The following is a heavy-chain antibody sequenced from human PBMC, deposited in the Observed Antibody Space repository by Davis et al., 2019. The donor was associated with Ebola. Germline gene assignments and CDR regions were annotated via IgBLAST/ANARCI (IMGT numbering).Heavy chain of an antibody. CDR2: ISAYTGHT. CDR1: GFSFTDYG. CDR3: VRSNSWYGDY. D-gene: IGHD6-13*01. V-gene: IGHV1-18*01. Sequence: ASVKVSCKASGFSFTDYGITWVRQAPGQGLEFMGWISAYTGHTNYAQSFQDRIAMTIDTSTNTPYMELRSLRSDDTAMYYCVRSNSWYGDYWGRGTLVTVSS. J-gene: IGHJ4*02.